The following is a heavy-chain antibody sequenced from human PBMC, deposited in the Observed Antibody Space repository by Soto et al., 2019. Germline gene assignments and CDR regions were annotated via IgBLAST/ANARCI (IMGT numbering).Heavy chain of an antibody. CDR2: ISAYNGNT. Sequence: ASVKVSCKASGYTFTSYGISWVRQAPGQGLEWMGWISAYNGNTNYAQKLQGRVTMTTDTSTSTAYMELRSLRSDDTAVYYCARVRGSGSYYGYYFDYWGQGTLVTVSS. CDR1: GYTFTSYG. D-gene: IGHD1-26*01. J-gene: IGHJ4*02. CDR3: ARVRGSGSYYGYYFDY. V-gene: IGHV1-18*01.